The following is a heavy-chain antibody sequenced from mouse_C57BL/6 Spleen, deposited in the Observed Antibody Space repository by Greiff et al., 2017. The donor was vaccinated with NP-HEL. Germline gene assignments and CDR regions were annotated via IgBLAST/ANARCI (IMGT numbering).Heavy chain of an antibody. CDR1: GFTFSSYA. D-gene: IGHD2-2*01. CDR3: TRAYGSYWYFDV. J-gene: IGHJ1*03. V-gene: IGHV5-9-1*02. CDR2: ISSGGDYI. Sequence: EVQGVESGEGLVKPGGSLKLSCAASGFTFSSYAMSWVRQTPEKRLEWVAYISSGGDYIYYADTVKGRFTISRDNARNTLYLQMSSLKSEDTAMYYCTRAYGSYWYFDVWGTGTTVTVSS.